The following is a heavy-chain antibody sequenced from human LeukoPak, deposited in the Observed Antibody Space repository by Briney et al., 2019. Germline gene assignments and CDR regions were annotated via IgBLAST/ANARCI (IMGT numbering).Heavy chain of an antibody. J-gene: IGHJ4*02. CDR3: ASGGLPSGATYYFDY. V-gene: IGHV1-2*02. Sequence: ASVRVSCKASGYTFTGYYMHWVRQAPGQGLEWMGWINPNSGGTNYAQKFQGRVTMTRDTSISTAYMELSRLRSDDTAVYYCASGGLPSGATYYFDYWGQGTLVTVSS. CDR1: GYTFTGYY. D-gene: IGHD1-26*01. CDR2: INPNSGGT.